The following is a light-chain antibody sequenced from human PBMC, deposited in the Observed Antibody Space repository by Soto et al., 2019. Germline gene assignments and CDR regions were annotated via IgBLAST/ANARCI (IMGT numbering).Light chain of an antibody. Sequence: DIQMTQSPSTLSASVGDRVSLTCRASQSISTWLAWYQQKPGKAPKLLIYDASTLEGGVPSRFSGSGAGTQVTLTVSSLQPDDFATYYCQQYNSYSTWTFGQGTKVEIK. V-gene: IGKV1-5*01. CDR2: DAS. J-gene: IGKJ1*01. CDR1: QSISTW. CDR3: QQYNSYSTWT.